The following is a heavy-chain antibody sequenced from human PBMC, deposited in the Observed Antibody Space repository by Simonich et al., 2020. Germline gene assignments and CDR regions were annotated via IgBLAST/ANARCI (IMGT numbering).Heavy chain of an antibody. CDR3: AKDLGERITMIVVVIDAFDI. V-gene: IGHV3-23*01. CDR1: GFTFSSYA. J-gene: IGHJ3*02. D-gene: IGHD3-22*01. Sequence: GGGLVQPGGSLRLSCAASGFTFSSYAMSCVRQAPGKGLEWVSDISGSGGSTYYADSVKGRFTISRDNSKNTLYLQMNSLRAEDTAVYYCAKDLGERITMIVVVIDAFDIWGQGTMVTVSS. CDR2: ISGSGGST.